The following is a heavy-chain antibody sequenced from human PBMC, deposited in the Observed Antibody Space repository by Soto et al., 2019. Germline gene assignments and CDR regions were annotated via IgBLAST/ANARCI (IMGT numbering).Heavy chain of an antibody. D-gene: IGHD2-8*01. V-gene: IGHV1-69*01. CDR1: GGTFSSYA. J-gene: IGHJ4*02. CDR3: PLNSRMVYATWVDY. CDR2: IIPIFGTA. Sequence: QVQLVQSGAEVKKPGSSVKVSCTSSGGTFSSYAISWVRQAPGQGLEWMGGIIPIFGTANYAQKFQGRVTITADESTSTAYMELSSLRSYDTAVYYCPLNSRMVYATWVDYWGQVTLVTVSA.